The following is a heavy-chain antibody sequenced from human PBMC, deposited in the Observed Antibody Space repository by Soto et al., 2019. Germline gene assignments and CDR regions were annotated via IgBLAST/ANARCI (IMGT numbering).Heavy chain of an antibody. V-gene: IGHV3-23*01. CDR1: GFTFSSYA. J-gene: IGHJ4*02. Sequence: GGSLRLSCAASGFTFSSYAMSWVRQAPGKGLEWVSAISGSGGSTYYADSGKGRFTISRDNSKNTLYLQMNSLRTEHTALYYCATVSRLLPPPWFDYWGQGTLVTVSS. D-gene: IGHD2-15*01. CDR2: ISGSGGST. CDR3: ATVSRLLPPPWFDY.